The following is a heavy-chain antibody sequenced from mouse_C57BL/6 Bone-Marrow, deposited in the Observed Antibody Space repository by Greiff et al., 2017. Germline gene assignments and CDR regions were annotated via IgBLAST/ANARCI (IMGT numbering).Heavy chain of an antibody. CDR3: ARYAYGSSPYYFDY. CDR2: IYPGDGDT. V-gene: IGHV1-82*01. Sequence: QVQLQQSGPELVKPGASVKISCKASGYAFSSSWMNWVKQRPGKGLEWIGRIYPGDGDTNYNGKFKGKATLTADKSSSTAYMQLSRLTSEDSAVYFFARYAYGSSPYYFDYWGQGTTLTVSS. CDR1: GYAFSSSW. D-gene: IGHD1-1*01. J-gene: IGHJ2*01.